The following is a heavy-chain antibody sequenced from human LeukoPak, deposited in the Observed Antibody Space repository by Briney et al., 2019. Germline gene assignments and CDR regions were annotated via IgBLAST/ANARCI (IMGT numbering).Heavy chain of an antibody. CDR2: ISSSATHI. CDR3: ARDSFIDYDDPMEAFDL. D-gene: IGHD4-17*01. J-gene: IGHJ3*01. Sequence: GGSLRLSCVASGFAFRSYNMNWVRQAPGKGLEWVSSISSSATHIYYADSVKGRFTIARDNAKSSLSLQMNSLRDEDTALYYCARDSFIDYDDPMEAFDLWGQGTLVTVSS. V-gene: IGHV3-21*01. CDR1: GFAFRSYN.